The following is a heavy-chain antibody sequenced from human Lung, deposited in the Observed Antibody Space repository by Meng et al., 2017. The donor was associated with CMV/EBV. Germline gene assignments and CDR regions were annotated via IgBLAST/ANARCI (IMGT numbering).Heavy chain of an antibody. V-gene: IGHV4-34*01. CDR2: INHSGST. D-gene: IGHD1-7*01. Sequence: SETLSLTSAVYGGSFSGYYWSWIRQPPGKGLEWIGEINHSGSTNYNPSLKSRVTISVDTSKNQFSLKLSSVTAADTAVYYCARGAWDYVGVFDYWGQGTLVTVSS. CDR1: GGSFSGYY. CDR3: ARGAWDYVGVFDY. J-gene: IGHJ4*02.